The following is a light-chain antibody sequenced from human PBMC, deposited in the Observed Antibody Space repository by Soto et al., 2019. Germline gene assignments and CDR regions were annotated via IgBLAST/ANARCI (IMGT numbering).Light chain of an antibody. CDR3: LQTLHTPT. CDR2: LCS. Sequence: DIVITQSPLSLPVTPGEPASISCSSSQSLLHSNGYNYLDWYLQKPVQSPQLLIYLCSNGASGVPHRFSGSGSSTDFTLNISSVEAGDVRVYYCLQTLHTPTFGEGTKVEIK. CDR1: QSLLHSNGYNY. V-gene: IGKV2-28*01. J-gene: IGKJ1*01.